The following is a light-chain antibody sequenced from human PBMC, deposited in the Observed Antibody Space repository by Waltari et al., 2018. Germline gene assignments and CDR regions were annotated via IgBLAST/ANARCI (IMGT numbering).Light chain of an antibody. V-gene: IGKV3-15*01. Sequence: EIVMTQSPAPLSVSPGGRATLSCRASQSVTSSHLAWYHQKPGQPPRLLIYGVSTRATGIPARFSGSGSGTEFTLTISRLQSEDFAVYYCQQYNNWPLTFGGGTKVEIK. CDR1: QSVTSSH. CDR3: QQYNNWPLT. CDR2: GVS. J-gene: IGKJ4*02.